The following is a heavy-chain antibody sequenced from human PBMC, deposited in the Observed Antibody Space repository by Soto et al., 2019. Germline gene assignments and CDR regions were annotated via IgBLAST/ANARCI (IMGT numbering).Heavy chain of an antibody. Sequence: QVQLQESGPGLVKPSQTLSLTCTVSGASISSGGYYWNWIRQHPGKGLEWIGYIYYSGSTYYNPSLKSLVTASADTSKNEFSLKLSSVTAAATAVYYCARDGRGRGIAVAGRFWYFDLWGRGTLVTISS. V-gene: IGHV4-31*01. D-gene: IGHD6-19*01. CDR3: ARDGRGRGIAVAGRFWYFDL. CDR2: IYYSGST. CDR1: GASISSGGYY. J-gene: IGHJ2*01.